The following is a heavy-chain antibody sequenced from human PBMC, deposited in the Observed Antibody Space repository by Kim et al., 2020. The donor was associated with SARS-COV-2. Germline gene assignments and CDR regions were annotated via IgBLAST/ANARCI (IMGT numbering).Heavy chain of an antibody. V-gene: IGHV4-59*08. Sequence: SETLSLTCTVSGGSISSYYWSWIRQPPGKGLEWIGYIYYSGSTNYNPSLKSRVTISVDTSKNQFSLKLSSVTAADTAVYYCARRGSSWFRQSDAFDIWG. J-gene: IGHJ3*02. CDR2: IYYSGST. CDR3: ARRGSSWFRQSDAFDI. CDR1: GGSISSYY. D-gene: IGHD6-13*01.